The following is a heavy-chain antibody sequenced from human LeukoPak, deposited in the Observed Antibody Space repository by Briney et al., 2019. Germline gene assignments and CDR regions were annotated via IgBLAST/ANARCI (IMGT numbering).Heavy chain of an antibody. CDR2: ISTYNGNT. CDR1: GYTFSSYA. Sequence: ASVKVSCKASGYTFSSYAISWVRQAPGQGLEWMGWISTYNGNTKYVENLQGRVTMTTDTFRSTVHMDLSRLRSVDTAVHCCAREDEKRIAAAGTRYYYYGMDVWGQGTTVTVSS. J-gene: IGHJ6*02. D-gene: IGHD6-13*01. CDR3: AREDEKRIAAAGTRYYYYGMDV. V-gene: IGHV1-18*01.